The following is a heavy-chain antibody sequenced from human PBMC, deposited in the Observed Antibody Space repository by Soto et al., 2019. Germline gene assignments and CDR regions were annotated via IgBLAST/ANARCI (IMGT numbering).Heavy chain of an antibody. CDR2: ISYDGSNK. Sequence: QVQLVESGGGVVQPGRSLRLSCAASGFTFSSYGMHWVRQAPGKGLEWVAVISYDGSNKYYADSVKGRFTISRDNSKNTLYLQMNSLRAEDTAVYYCVKAEYQLLLWRYYFDYWGQGTLVTVSS. CDR3: VKAEYQLLLWRYYFDY. CDR1: GFTFSSYG. D-gene: IGHD2-2*01. V-gene: IGHV3-30*18. J-gene: IGHJ4*02.